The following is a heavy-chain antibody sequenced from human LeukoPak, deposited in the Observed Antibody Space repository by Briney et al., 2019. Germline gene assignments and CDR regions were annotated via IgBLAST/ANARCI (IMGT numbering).Heavy chain of an antibody. CDR1: GDSISSFS. D-gene: IGHD3-10*01. CDR3: ARDRGDKNDYYYSMDV. Sequence: SETLSLTCRVSGDSISSFSWTWIRQPPGKGLEWIGYVSYSGTITYNPSLKGRVTISVDTSKNWFSLKLSSVTAADTAVYYCARDRGDKNDYYYSMDVWGQGTTVTVSS. J-gene: IGHJ6*02. CDR2: VSYSGTI. V-gene: IGHV4-59*01.